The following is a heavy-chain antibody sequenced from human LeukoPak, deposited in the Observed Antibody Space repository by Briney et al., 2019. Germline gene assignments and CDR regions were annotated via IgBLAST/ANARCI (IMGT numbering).Heavy chain of an antibody. CDR2: LSGSAGGT. V-gene: IGHV3-23*01. D-gene: IGHD3-16*02. CDR3: AKRGVVVRVFLVGFHKEAYYFDS. J-gene: IGHJ4*02. CDR1: GITLSNYG. Sequence: GGSLRLSCGVSGITLSNYGMSWVRQAPGKGLEWVAGLSGSAGGTNYADSVKGRFTISRDNSKNTLFLQMDRLRAEDTAVYFCAKRGVVVRVFLVGFHKEAYYFDSWGQGTLVTVSS.